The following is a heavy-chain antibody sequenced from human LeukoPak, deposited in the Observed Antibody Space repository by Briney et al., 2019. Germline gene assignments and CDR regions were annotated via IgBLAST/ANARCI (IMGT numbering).Heavy chain of an antibody. D-gene: IGHD3-10*01. V-gene: IGHV5-51*01. Sequence: GESLKISCKGSGYRFFTHWIGWVRQMPGKGLEWMGIIYPGDSNTRSSPSFQGQVTISADKSIATAFLQWSSLKASDTAIYYCARRLWFGDQEVFDVWGQGTMVTVSS. CDR2: IYPGDSNT. CDR1: GYRFFTHW. J-gene: IGHJ3*01. CDR3: ARRLWFGDQEVFDV.